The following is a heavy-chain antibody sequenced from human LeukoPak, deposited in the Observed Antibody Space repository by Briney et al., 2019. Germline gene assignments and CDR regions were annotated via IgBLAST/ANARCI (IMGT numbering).Heavy chain of an antibody. J-gene: IGHJ4*02. D-gene: IGHD2-2*01. CDR3: ARSGTSSPGFDY. V-gene: IGHV1-8*03. Sequence: GASVKVSCKASGYTFTSYDINWVRQATGQGLKWMGWMNPNSGNTGYAQKFQGRVTITRNTSISTAYMELSSLRSEDTAVYYCARSGTSSPGFDYWGQGTLVTVSS. CDR2: MNPNSGNT. CDR1: GYTFTSYD.